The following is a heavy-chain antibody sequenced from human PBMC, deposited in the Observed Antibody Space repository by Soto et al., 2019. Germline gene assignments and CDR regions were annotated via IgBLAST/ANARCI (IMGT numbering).Heavy chain of an antibody. V-gene: IGHV3-7*01. J-gene: IGHJ3*02. Sequence: GGSLRLSCAASGFTFSNYWMTWVRQAPGKGLEWVANIKRDGSEKYYVDSVKGRFTISRDNAKSSLYLQMTSLRAEDTAVYYCARPWNSDYTTDAYDIWGQGTMVTVSS. CDR1: GFTFSNYW. CDR2: IKRDGSEK. CDR3: ARPWNSDYTTDAYDI. D-gene: IGHD3-3*01.